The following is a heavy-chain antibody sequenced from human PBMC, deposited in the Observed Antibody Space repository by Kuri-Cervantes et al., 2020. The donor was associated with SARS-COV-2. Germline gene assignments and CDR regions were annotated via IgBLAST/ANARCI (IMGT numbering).Heavy chain of an antibody. J-gene: IGHJ4*02. CDR2: ISYDGSNK. CDR1: GFTFSSYG. V-gene: IGHV3-30*18. Sequence: GESLKISCAASGFTFSSYGMHWVRQAPGKGLEWVAVISYDGSNKYYADSVKGRFTISRDNSKNTLYLQMNSLRAEDTAVYYCAKDHCDDYWGQGTLVTVSS. CDR3: AKDHCDDY.